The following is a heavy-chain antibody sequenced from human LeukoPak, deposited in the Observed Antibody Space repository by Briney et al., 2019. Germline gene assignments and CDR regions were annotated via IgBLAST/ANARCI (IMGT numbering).Heavy chain of an antibody. Sequence: GGSLRLSCAASGFTFNDCYMSWIRQAPGKGLEWLSYINIGGTNTHYADSVKGRFTISRDNAKKSLYLEMNNPRAEDTAVYYCATDAAGFDTWGQGVLVTVSS. CDR1: GFTFNDCY. J-gene: IGHJ5*02. CDR3: ATDAAGFDT. V-gene: IGHV3-11*01. CDR2: INIGGTNT.